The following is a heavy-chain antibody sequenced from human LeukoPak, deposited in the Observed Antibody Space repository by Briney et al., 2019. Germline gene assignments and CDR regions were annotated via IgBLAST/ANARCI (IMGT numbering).Heavy chain of an antibody. Sequence: QPGGSLRLSCAASGFTFSSYAMSWVRQAPGKGLEWVSAISGSGGSTYYADSVKGRFTISRDNSKNTLYLQMNSLRAEDTAVYYCARVSTSCYDVDDYWGQGTLVIVSS. V-gene: IGHV3-23*01. CDR2: ISGSGGST. CDR3: ARVSTSCYDVDDY. D-gene: IGHD2-2*01. CDR1: GFTFSSYA. J-gene: IGHJ4*02.